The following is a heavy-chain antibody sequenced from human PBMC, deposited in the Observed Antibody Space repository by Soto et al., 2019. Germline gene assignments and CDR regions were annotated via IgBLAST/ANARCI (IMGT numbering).Heavy chain of an antibody. J-gene: IGHJ4*02. D-gene: IGHD4-17*01. CDR2: IWYDGSKK. CDR1: GFSFSSYG. CDR3: ASKDAYGDYAPAGY. Sequence: QVQLVESGGGVVQPGRSLRLSCAASGFSFSSYGMHWVRQAPGKGLEWLAVIWYDGSKKYYADSVKGRFTVSRDNSXNTLYRPMTSLTAEDTAVYYCASKDAYGDYAPAGYWGQGTLVIVSS. V-gene: IGHV3-33*01.